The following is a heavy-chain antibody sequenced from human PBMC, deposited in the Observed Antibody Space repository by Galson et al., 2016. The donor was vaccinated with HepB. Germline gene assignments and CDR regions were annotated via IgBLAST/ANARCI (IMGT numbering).Heavy chain of an antibody. V-gene: IGHV6-1*01. Sequence: CAISGDSVSSNSVTWNWIRQSPSRGLEWLGRTSYRSNWYNDYDVSVKSRLTINPDTYKDQFSLQLNSVTPEDTAVDECARRGSKEKGYFDLWGRGTLVTVAS. D-gene: IGHD6-13*01. J-gene: IGHJ2*01. CDR3: ARRGSKEKGYFDL. CDR2: TSYRSNWYN. CDR1: GDSVSSNSVT.